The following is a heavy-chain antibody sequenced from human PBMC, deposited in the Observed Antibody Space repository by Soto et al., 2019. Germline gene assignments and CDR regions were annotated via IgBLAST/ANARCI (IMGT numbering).Heavy chain of an antibody. D-gene: IGHD1-26*01. V-gene: IGHV4-30-2*01. CDR3: ARVAVGATNFDP. CDR2: IYHSGST. Sequence: PSETLSLTCAVSGGSISSGGYSWSWIRQPPGKGLEWIGYIYHSGSTYYNPPLKSRVTISVDRSKNQFSLKLSSVTAADTAVYYCARVAVGATNFDPWGQGTLVTVSS. CDR1: GGSISSGGYS. J-gene: IGHJ5*02.